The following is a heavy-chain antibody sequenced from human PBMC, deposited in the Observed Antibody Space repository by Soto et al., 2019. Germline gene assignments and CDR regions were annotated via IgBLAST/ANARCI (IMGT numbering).Heavy chain of an antibody. CDR1: GFTFSSYA. CDR3: ARGGSGYYFDY. Sequence: ESGGGVVQPGRSLRLSCAASGFTFSSYAMHWVRQAPGKGLEWVAVISYDGSNKYYADSVKGRFTISRDNSKNTLYLQMNSLRAEDTAVYYCARGGSGYYFDYWGQGTLVTVSS. J-gene: IGHJ4*02. V-gene: IGHV3-30-3*01. D-gene: IGHD3-22*01. CDR2: ISYDGSNK.